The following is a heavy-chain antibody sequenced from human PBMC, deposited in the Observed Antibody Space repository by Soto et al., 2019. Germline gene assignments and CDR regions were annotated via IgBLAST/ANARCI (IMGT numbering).Heavy chain of an antibody. CDR3: ARVQTSYSGYDY. J-gene: IGHJ4*02. Sequence: GGSLRLSCAASGFTFSSYEMNWVRQAPGKGLEWVSYISSSGSTIYYADSVKGRFTISRDNAKNSLYLQMNSLRAEDTAVYYCARVQTSYSGYDYWGQGTLVTVSS. V-gene: IGHV3-48*03. D-gene: IGHD5-12*01. CDR1: GFTFSSYE. CDR2: ISSSGSTI.